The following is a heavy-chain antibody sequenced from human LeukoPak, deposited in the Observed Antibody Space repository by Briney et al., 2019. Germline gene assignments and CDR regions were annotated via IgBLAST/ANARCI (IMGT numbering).Heavy chain of an antibody. D-gene: IGHD6-19*01. J-gene: IGHJ4*01. Sequence: ASVKVSCKASGYTFSDHYMHWVRQAPGQGLEWMGWINLKTGGTNYAQRFQGRVTLTRDTSISTAYMELSSLTSDDTAVYYCARAVPGGEDHWGHGTLVSVSS. CDR3: ARAVPGGEDH. CDR1: GYTFSDHY. CDR2: INLKTGGT. V-gene: IGHV1-2*02.